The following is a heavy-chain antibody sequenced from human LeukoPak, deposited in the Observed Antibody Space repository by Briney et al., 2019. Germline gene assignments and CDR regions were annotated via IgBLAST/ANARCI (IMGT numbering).Heavy chain of an antibody. D-gene: IGHD2-2*01. CDR2: ISANNTNT. CDR1: GDTFISYG. V-gene: IGHV1-18*01. Sequence: ASVKVSCKASGDTFISYGISWVRQAPGQGLEWMGWISANNTNTNYAQKLQGRVTMTTDTSTSTAYMELRSLRSDDTAVYYCARDQLGLDYWGQGTLVTVSS. J-gene: IGHJ4*02. CDR3: ARDQLGLDY.